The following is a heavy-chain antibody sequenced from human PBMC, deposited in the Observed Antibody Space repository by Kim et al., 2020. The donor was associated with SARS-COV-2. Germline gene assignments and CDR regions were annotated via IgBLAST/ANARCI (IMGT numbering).Heavy chain of an antibody. J-gene: IGHJ6*02. D-gene: IGHD5-12*01. V-gene: IGHV3-15*01. CDR1: GWSFDNVW. Sequence: GGSLRLSCLTSGWSFDNVWMSWVRQAPGKGLEWLGRIRSKADGGTTDYAEVVRDRFTLMRDDSKNMLYLQLNRLKTEDSGTYYCTAETWLRLSPLGLRGPTEAVSHHFFGMEVWGRGTTVIVS. CDR2: IRSKADGGTT. CDR3: TAETWLRLSPLGLRGPTEAVSHHFFGMEV.